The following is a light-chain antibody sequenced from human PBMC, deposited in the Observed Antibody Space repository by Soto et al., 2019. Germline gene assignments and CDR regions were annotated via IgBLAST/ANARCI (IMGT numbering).Light chain of an antibody. V-gene: IGLV2-14*01. Sequence: QSALTQPASVSGSPGQSITISCTGTSSDVGGYNFVSWYQHHPGKAPKLIIYEVSNRPSGVSNRFSASKSGNTASLTIFGLQAEDDADYYCSSYTNSSTLVLFGGGTQLTVL. CDR1: SSDVGGYNF. CDR2: EVS. CDR3: SSYTNSSTLVL. J-gene: IGLJ2*01.